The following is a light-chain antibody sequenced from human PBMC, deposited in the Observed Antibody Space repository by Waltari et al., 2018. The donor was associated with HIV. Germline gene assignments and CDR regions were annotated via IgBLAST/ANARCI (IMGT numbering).Light chain of an antibody. Sequence: QSVLTQAPSASGTPGQRVTISCSGSSSNIGHHSLNRYQHFAGAAPKLLIYNTDHRPSGVPDRFSGPKSGTSASLAISGLQSEDESDFYRAKCHDILNGRVFGGGAKLTVL. V-gene: IGLV1-44*01. CDR1: SSNIGHHS. J-gene: IGLJ3*02. CDR3: AKCHDILNGRV. CDR2: NTD.